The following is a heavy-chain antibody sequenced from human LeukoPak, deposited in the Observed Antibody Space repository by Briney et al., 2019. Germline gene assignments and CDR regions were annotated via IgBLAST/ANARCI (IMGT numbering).Heavy chain of an antibody. CDR1: GFTFSSYS. J-gene: IGHJ4*02. V-gene: IGHV3-48*01. CDR2: ISSSSSTI. Sequence: GGSLRLSCAASGFTFSSYSMNWVRQAPGKGLEWVSYISSSSSTIYYADSVKGRFTISRDNAKNSLYLQMNSLRAEDTAVYYCASTAISDLFDYWGQGTLVTVSS. CDR3: ASTAISDLFDY. D-gene: IGHD2-2*02.